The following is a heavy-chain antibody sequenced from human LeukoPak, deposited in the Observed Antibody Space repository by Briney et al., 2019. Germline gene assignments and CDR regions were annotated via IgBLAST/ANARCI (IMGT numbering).Heavy chain of an antibody. V-gene: IGHV5-51*01. CDR2: IYPGDSDT. J-gene: IGHJ4*02. D-gene: IGHD4-17*01. CDR3: ARQSDYGDYESVDY. CDR1: GYTFTSYA. Sequence: GASVKVSCKASGYTFTSYAMNWVRQAPGQGLEWMGIIYPGDSDTRYSPSFQGQVTISADKSISTAYLQWSSLKASDAAMYYCARQSDYGDYESVDYWGQGTLVTVSS.